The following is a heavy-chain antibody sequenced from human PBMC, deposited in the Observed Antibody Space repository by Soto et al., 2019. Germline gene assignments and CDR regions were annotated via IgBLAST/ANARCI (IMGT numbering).Heavy chain of an antibody. CDR3: TTDDPINRY. CDR2: IKSKTNDGTT. CDR1: GFIFSNAW. Sequence: GGSLRLSCAASGFIFSNAWMSWVRQAPGKGLEWVGRIKSKTNDGTTDYAAPVRGRFSISRDDSKNTLYLQMNSLKTEDTAVYYCTTDDPINRYWGQGTLVTVSS. J-gene: IGHJ4*02. V-gene: IGHV3-15*01.